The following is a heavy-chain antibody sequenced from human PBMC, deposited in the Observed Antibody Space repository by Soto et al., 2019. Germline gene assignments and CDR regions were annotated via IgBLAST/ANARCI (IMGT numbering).Heavy chain of an antibody. Sequence: GASVKVSGTASGYTFTSYDINWVRQATGQGLEWMGWMNPNSGNTGYAQKFQGRVTMTRNTSISTAYMELSSLRSEDTAVYSCARESRYCTTNSCSSQHAFDIWGQGTMVTVS. V-gene: IGHV1-8*01. J-gene: IGHJ3*02. CDR2: MNPNSGNT. D-gene: IGHD2-2*01. CDR1: GYTFTSYD. CDR3: ARESRYCTTNSCSSQHAFDI.